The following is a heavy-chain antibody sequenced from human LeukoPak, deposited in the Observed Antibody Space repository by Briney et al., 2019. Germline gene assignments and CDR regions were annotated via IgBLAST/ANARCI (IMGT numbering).Heavy chain of an antibody. Sequence: SETLSLTCTVSGGSISSGDYYWSWIRQPPGKGLEWIGYIYYSGSTYYNPSLKSRVTISVDKSKNQFSLKLSSVTAADTAVYYCASYDFWSGYYLGYFDYWGQGTLVTVSS. J-gene: IGHJ4*02. D-gene: IGHD3-3*01. CDR1: GGSISSGDYY. CDR3: ASYDFWSGYYLGYFDY. CDR2: IYYSGST. V-gene: IGHV4-30-4*01.